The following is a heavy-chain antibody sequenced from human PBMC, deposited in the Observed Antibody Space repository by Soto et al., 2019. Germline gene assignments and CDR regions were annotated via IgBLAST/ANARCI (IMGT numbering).Heavy chain of an antibody. CDR2: INPSGGST. V-gene: IGHV1-46*01. J-gene: IGHJ4*02. CDR3: ARSVDTAMALRSGC. CDR1: GYTFTSYY. D-gene: IGHD5-18*01. Sequence: QVQLVQSGAEVKKPGASVKVSCKASGYTFTSYYMHWVRQAPGQGLAWMGIINPSGGSTSYAQKYQGRVTMTRHTSTSTVYMELSSLSSEDTAVYYCARSVDTAMALRSGCWGQGSLVTVSS.